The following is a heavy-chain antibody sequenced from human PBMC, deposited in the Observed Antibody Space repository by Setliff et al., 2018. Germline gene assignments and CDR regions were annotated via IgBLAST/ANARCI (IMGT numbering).Heavy chain of an antibody. CDR2: IKQDGSET. CDR1: GFTFSDYW. V-gene: IGHV3-7*03. J-gene: IGHJ4*02. Sequence: PGGSLRLSCVGSGFTFSDYWMSWVRQAPGKGLEWVAIIKQDGSETVYADSVKGRLTISRDNAKNSLYLQMNRLRAEDTALYYCAKDRSRDYDDSSGYDHWGQGTLVTVSS. D-gene: IGHD3-22*01. CDR3: AKDRSRDYDDSSGYDH.